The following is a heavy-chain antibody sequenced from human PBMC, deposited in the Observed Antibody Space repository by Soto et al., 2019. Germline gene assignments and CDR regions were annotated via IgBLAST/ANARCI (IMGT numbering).Heavy chain of an antibody. D-gene: IGHD3-16*02. CDR2: ISYDGSNK. V-gene: IGHV3-30-3*01. CDR1: GFTFRSYA. CDR3: AVPTYDYVWGSYRKTPSDY. J-gene: IGHJ4*02. Sequence: PRLSCAASGFTFRSYAMHWVRQAPGKGLEWVAVISYDGSNKYYADSVKGRFTISRDNSKNTLYLQMNSLRAEDTAVYYCAVPTYDYVWGSYRKTPSDYWGQGTLVTVS.